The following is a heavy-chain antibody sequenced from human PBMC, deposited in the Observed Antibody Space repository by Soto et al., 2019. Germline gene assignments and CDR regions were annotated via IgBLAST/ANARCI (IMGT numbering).Heavy chain of an antibody. D-gene: IGHD3-16*01. V-gene: IGHV3-7*04. CDR1: GFTFSGSW. CDR2: VNKDGSDK. Sequence: EMQLVESGGGLVQPGGSLRLTCAASGFTFSGSWMSWVRQAPGKGLEWVANVNKDGSDKYYVDSVKGRFTISRVNDQKSLFLQMNNLGVEDKAVYYCGRGGGNFDQWGQGTLVTVSS. J-gene: IGHJ4*02. CDR3: GRGGGNFDQ.